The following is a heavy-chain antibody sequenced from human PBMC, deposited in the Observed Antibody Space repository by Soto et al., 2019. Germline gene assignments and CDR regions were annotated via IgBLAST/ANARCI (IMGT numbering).Heavy chain of an antibody. J-gene: IGHJ4*02. CDR1: GGACSKHA. Sequence: ASVKVSCKASGGACSKHAINWVRQAPGQGLEWMGGIIPIFGTANYAQKFQGRVTITADESTSTAYMELRSLRSDDTAVYYCAREYYYGSGGAYRGQGTLVTVSS. D-gene: IGHD3-10*01. V-gene: IGHV1-69*13. CDR3: AREYYYGSGGAY. CDR2: IIPIFGTA.